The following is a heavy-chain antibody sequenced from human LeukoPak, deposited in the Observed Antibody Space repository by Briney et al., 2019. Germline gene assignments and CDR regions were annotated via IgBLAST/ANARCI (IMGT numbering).Heavy chain of an antibody. V-gene: IGHV1-18*01. Sequence: ASVKVSCKTSGYPFSTYGISWVRQAPGQGLEWMGWISGHNGNTNYIQKLQARITMTTDTSTSTAYMELRSLRSDDTAVYYCARDQAYAIFGVGDDYWGQGTLVTVSS. D-gene: IGHD3-3*01. J-gene: IGHJ4*02. CDR3: ARDQAYAIFGVGDDY. CDR1: GYPFSTYG. CDR2: ISGHNGNT.